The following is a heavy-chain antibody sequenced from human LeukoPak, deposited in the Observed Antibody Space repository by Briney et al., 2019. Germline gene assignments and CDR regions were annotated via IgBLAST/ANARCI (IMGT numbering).Heavy chain of an antibody. D-gene: IGHD6-6*01. J-gene: IGHJ4*02. V-gene: IGHV3-21*01. Sequence: GGSLRLSCAASGFTFSSYSMNWVRQAPGKGLEWVSSISSGSSFIYYADSVKGRFTISRDNAKNSLYLQMNSLRAEDTAVYYCASSSSYDYWGRGTLVTVSS. CDR3: ASSSSYDY. CDR1: GFTFSSYS. CDR2: ISSGSSFI.